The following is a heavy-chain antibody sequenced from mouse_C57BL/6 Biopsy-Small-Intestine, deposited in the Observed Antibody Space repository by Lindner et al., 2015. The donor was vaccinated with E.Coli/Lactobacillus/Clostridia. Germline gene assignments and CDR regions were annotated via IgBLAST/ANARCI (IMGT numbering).Heavy chain of an antibody. D-gene: IGHD2-1*01. CDR2: IYPGDGGT. CDR3: AREDYGNSWFAY. J-gene: IGHJ3*01. Sequence: VQLQESGAELVKPGASVKISCKASGYAFSDYWMNWVKQRPGKGLEWIGQIYPGDGGTNNNGKFKGKATLTADKTSSTAYMELSSLTSEDSAVYFCAREDYGNSWFAYWGQGTLVTVSA. V-gene: IGHV1-80*01. CDR1: GYAFSDYW.